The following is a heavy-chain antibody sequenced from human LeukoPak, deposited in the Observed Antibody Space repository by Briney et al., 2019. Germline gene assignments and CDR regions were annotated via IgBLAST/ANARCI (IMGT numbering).Heavy chain of an antibody. CDR3: AKDSGPMVRGVKRY. Sequence: PGGSLRLSCAASGFTFSSYAMSWVRQAPGKGLEWVSAISGSGGSTYYADSVKGRFTISRDNSKNTLYLQMNSLRAEDTAVYYCAKDSGPMVRGVKRYWGQGTLVTVSP. V-gene: IGHV3-23*01. CDR1: GFTFSSYA. J-gene: IGHJ4*02. D-gene: IGHD3-10*01. CDR2: ISGSGGST.